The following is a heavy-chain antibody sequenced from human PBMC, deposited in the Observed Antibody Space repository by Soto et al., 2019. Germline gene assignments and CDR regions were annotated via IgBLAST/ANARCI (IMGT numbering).Heavy chain of an antibody. CDR1: GFTFSSYG. Sequence: PGGSLRLSCAASGFTFSSYGMHWVRQAPGKGLEWVAVISYDGSNKYYADSVEGRFTISRDNSKNTLYLQMNSLRAEDTAVYYCAKDRDREGANGNDYWGQGTLVTVSS. V-gene: IGHV3-30*18. D-gene: IGHD1-26*01. CDR3: AKDRDREGANGNDY. J-gene: IGHJ4*02. CDR2: ISYDGSNK.